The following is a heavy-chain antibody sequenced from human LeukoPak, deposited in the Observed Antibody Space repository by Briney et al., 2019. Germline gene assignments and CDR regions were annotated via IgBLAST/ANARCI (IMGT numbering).Heavy chain of an antibody. CDR1: GYTFTSYG. D-gene: IGHD6-13*01. V-gene: IGHV1-18*01. Sequence: ASVKLSCKASGYTFTSYGISWVRQSPGQGLEWMGWISAYNGNTNYAQKLQGRVTMTTDTSTSTAYMELRSRTSDDTAVYYCARDIAAALDFWGQGTLVTVSS. J-gene: IGHJ4*02. CDR3: ARDIAAALDF. CDR2: ISAYNGNT.